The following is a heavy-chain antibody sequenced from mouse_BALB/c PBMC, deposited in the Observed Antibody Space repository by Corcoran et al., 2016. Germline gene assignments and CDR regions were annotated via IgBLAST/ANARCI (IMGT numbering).Heavy chain of an antibody. CDR3: ARPFTTGWWYCDV. V-gene: IGHV1S136*01. Sequence: EVQLQQSGPELVKPGASVKMSCKASGYTFTSYVMHWVKQKPGQGLEWIGYINPYNDGTKYNEKFKGKATLTSDKYSSTAYMELSSLTSEDSAVYYCARPFTTGWWYCDVWGAGTTVTVSS. CDR2: INPYNDGT. CDR1: GYTFTSYV. D-gene: IGHD1-1*01. J-gene: IGHJ1*01.